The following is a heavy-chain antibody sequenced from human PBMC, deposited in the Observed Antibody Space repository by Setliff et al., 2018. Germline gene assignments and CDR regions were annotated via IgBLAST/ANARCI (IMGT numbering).Heavy chain of an antibody. CDR3: ARHVGSRSRGYNYYDYYMDV. CDR1: GGPLSGNAIF. Sequence: SETLSLTCTVAGGPLSGNAIFWGWIRQPPGKGLERIGSNYYTGDPYYNQSLKSRVTMSVDTSRNQLSLKLKSVTAADTAVYYCARHVGSRSRGYNYYDYYMDVWGKGTTVTVSS. V-gene: IGHV4-39*01. CDR2: NYYTGDP. D-gene: IGHD3-10*01. J-gene: IGHJ6*03.